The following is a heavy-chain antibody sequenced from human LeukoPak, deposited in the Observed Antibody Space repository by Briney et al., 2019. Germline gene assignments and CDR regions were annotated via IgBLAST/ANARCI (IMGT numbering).Heavy chain of an antibody. CDR1: GGTFSSYA. D-gene: IGHD3-10*01. Sequence: SVKVSYKAFGGTFSSYAISWVRQAPGQGLEWMGRIIPIFGTANYAQKFQGRVTITADKSTSTAYMELSSLRSEDTAVYYCARATYYYAPRGYYYMDVWGKGTTVTVSS. J-gene: IGHJ6*03. CDR2: IIPIFGTA. CDR3: ARATYYYAPRGYYYMDV. V-gene: IGHV1-69*06.